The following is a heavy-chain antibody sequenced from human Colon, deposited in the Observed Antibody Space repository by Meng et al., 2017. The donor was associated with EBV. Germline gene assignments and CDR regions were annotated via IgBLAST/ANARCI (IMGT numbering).Heavy chain of an antibody. CDR1: VGSITSTSSY. J-gene: IGHJ4*02. CDR2: IYYRGST. CDR3: VISSHN. D-gene: IGHD3-3*02. V-gene: IGHV4-39*07. Sequence: QLQLQDSVPGLVKPSETLPLTCTISVGSITSTSSYWGWVRQPPGKGLEWIGSIYYRGSTNYNPSLKSRISMSVDMSKNQFSLKVNSVTAADTAIYYCVISSHNWGQGTLVTVSS.